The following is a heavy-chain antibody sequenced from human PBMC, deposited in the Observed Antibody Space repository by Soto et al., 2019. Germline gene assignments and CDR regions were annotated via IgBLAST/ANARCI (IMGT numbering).Heavy chain of an antibody. V-gene: IGHV3-23*01. CDR1: GFAFNNYG. J-gene: IGHJ4*02. CDR2: ISGSGGNT. D-gene: IGHD3-22*01. Sequence: GGSLRLSCTVSGFAFNNYGINWVRQAPGKGLEWVSAISGSGGNTYYADSVKGRFTISRDNSKNTLYLQMNSLRAEDTAVYYCAKDGPMIVVVITPSFDYWGQGTLVTVSS. CDR3: AKDGPMIVVVITPSFDY.